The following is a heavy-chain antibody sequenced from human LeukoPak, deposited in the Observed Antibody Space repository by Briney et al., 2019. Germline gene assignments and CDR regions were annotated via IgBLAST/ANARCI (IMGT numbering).Heavy chain of an antibody. Sequence: GGSLRLSCVVSGLNFSSNGMHWVRQAPGKGLEWVAVISYDGNNQYYADSVKGRFNISRDNSKNTLYLQMSSLRIKDTALYYCAKDGGDHRNSWFDPWGQGALVTVSS. CDR2: ISYDGNNQ. J-gene: IGHJ5*02. CDR3: AKDGGDHRNSWFDP. V-gene: IGHV3-30*18. D-gene: IGHD2-21*02. CDR1: GLNFSSNG.